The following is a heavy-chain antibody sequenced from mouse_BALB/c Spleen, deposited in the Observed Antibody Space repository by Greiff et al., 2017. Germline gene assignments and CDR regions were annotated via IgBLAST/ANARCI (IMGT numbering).Heavy chain of an antibody. V-gene: IGHV5-17*02. J-gene: IGHJ2*01. D-gene: IGHD1-1*01. CDR3: TRGSSPYYFDY. CDR2: ISSGSSTI. CDR1: GFTFSSFG. Sequence: VKLVESGGGLVQPGGSRKLSCAASGFTFSSFGMHWVRQAPEKGLEWVAYISSGSSTIYYADTVKGRFTISRDNPKNTLFLQMTSLRSEDTAMYYCTRGSSPYYFDYWGQGTTLTVSS.